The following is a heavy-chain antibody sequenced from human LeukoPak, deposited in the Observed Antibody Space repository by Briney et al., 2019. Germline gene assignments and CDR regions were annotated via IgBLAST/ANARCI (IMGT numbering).Heavy chain of an antibody. CDR1: GFTFSSYW. CDR2: INPDGSTT. Sequence: PGGSLRLSCAASGFTFSSYWMHWIRQAPGKGLVWVSRINPDGSTTNYADSVQGRFTLYRDNAKNMLYLQMNSLRAEDTAVYYCVRDLRESDFWGQGTLVTVSS. CDR3: VRDLRESDF. V-gene: IGHV3-74*01. J-gene: IGHJ4*02.